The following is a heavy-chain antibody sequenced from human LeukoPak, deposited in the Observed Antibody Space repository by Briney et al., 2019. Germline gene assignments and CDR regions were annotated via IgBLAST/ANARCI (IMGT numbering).Heavy chain of an antibody. Sequence: GGSLRLSCAASGFTFSSYWMHWVRQAPGKGLVWVSRINSDGSSTSYADSVKGRFTISRDNAKNTLYLQMNSLRAEDTAVYYCARTEYYYDSSGYYYAQYYFDYWGQGTLVTVSS. D-gene: IGHD3-22*01. J-gene: IGHJ4*02. CDR1: GFTFSSYW. CDR3: ARTEYYYDSSGYYYAQYYFDY. V-gene: IGHV3-74*01. CDR2: INSDGSST.